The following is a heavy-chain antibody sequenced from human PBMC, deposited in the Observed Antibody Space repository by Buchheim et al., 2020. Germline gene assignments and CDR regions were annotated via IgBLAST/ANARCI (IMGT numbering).Heavy chain of an antibody. Sequence: QVQLVESGGGVVQPGRSLRLSCAASGFTFSSYAMHWVRQAPGKGLEWVAVISYDGSNKYYADSVKGRFTISRDNSKNTLYLQMNSLRAEDTAVYYCAGDLPIVLMVYAKFGDWFDPWGQGTL. D-gene: IGHD2-8*01. CDR2: ISYDGSNK. CDR1: GFTFSSYA. J-gene: IGHJ5*02. CDR3: AGDLPIVLMVYAKFGDWFDP. V-gene: IGHV3-30-3*01.